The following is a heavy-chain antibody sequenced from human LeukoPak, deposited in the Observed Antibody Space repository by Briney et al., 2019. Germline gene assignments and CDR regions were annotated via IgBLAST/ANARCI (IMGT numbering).Heavy chain of an antibody. CDR1: GYTFTAYY. V-gene: IGHV1-18*04. D-gene: IGHD3-10*01. Sequence: ASVKVSCKASGYTFTAYYMHWVRQAPGQGLEWMGWISAYNGNTNYAQKLQGRVTMTTDTSTSTAYMELRSLRSDDTAVYYCARDSMVRGVITCDYWGQGTLVTVSS. CDR2: ISAYNGNT. J-gene: IGHJ4*02. CDR3: ARDSMVRGVITCDY.